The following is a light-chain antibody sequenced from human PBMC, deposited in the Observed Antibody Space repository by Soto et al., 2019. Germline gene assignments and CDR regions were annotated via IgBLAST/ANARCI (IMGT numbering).Light chain of an antibody. CDR3: QQYNNWRRT. CDR1: QSVSSN. Sequence: MTETPATLSASPGESATLSCRASQSVSSNLAWYQQKPGQAPRLLIYGASTRATGIPARFSGSGSGTEFTLTISSLQSEDFAVYYCQQYNNWRRTFGQGTKVDI. CDR2: GAS. J-gene: IGKJ1*01. V-gene: IGKV3-15*01.